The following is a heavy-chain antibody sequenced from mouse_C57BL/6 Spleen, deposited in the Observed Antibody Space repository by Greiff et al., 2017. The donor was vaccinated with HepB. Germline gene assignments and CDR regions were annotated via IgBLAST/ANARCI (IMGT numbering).Heavy chain of an antibody. CDR3: ARAGNGYDGYAMDY. CDR1: GYTFTDYN. J-gene: IGHJ4*01. V-gene: IGHV1-22*01. Sequence: VQLQQSGPELVKPGASVKMSCKASGYTFTDYNMHWVKQSHGKSLEWIGYINPNNGGTSYNQKFKGKATLIVNKSSSTAYMELRSLTSEGTAVYYCARAGNGYDGYAMDYWGQGTSVTDAS. CDR2: INPNNGGT. D-gene: IGHD2-2*01.